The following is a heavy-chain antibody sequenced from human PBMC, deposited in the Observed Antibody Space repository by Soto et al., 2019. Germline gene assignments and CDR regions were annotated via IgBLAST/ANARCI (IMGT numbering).Heavy chain of an antibody. D-gene: IGHD3-9*01. CDR2: ISSDGDIT. J-gene: IGHJ5*02. V-gene: IGHV3-64D*06. CDR3: VKVSTFYDILTGYYSTNFFDP. CDR1: GFTFSEYS. Sequence: GGSLRLSCAASGFTFSEYSMHWVRQAPGKGLQYVSTISSDGDITYYADSVKGRFTISRDNSKNTLYLQMNSLRPEDTAVYYCVKVSTFYDILTGYYSTNFFDPWGQGTLVTSPQ.